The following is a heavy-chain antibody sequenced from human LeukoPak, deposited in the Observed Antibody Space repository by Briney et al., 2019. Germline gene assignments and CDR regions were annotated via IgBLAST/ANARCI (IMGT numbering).Heavy chain of an antibody. V-gene: IGHV4-59*08. D-gene: IGHD4-17*01. CDR1: GGSISSYY. CDR3: ASLLPDYGDYGYFDY. J-gene: IGHJ4*02. Sequence: PSETLSLTCTVSGGSISSYYWSWIRQPPGKGLEWIGYIYYSGSANYNPSLKSRVTISVDTSKNQFSLKLSSVTAADTAVYYCASLLPDYGDYGYFDYWGQGTLVTVSS. CDR2: IYYSGSA.